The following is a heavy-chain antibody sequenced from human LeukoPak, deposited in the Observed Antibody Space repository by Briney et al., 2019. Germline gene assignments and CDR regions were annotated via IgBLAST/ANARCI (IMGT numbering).Heavy chain of an antibody. V-gene: IGHV1-2*02. J-gene: IGHJ4*02. CDR2: INPYSGDT. D-gene: IGHD2-15*01. CDR1: GYTFTGYY. Sequence: ASVKVSCKASGYTFTGYYMHWVRQAPGQGLEWMGWINPYSGDTSYAQKFQGRVTMTRDTSISAAYMELSSLRSDDTAVYYCARDGGLDYWGQGTLVTVSS. CDR3: ARDGGLDY.